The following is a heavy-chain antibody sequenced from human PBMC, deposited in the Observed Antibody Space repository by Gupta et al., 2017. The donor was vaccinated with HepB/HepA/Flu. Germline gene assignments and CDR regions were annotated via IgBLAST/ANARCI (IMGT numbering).Heavy chain of an antibody. D-gene: IGHD3-3*01. V-gene: IGHV3-23*04. Sequence: EVQLAESGGRVVQPGGSLRLSCAASGFSFSSYAMSWFRQAPGQGLEWVSTRTGSGETTHYADSARGRMTISRENSKNTLSLQVNSLRVEDTAVXFXAKDLSXSTRFWSGFYSDHWGQGTLVTVSA. CDR2: RTGSGETT. J-gene: IGHJ4*02. CDR1: GFSFSSYA. CDR3: AKDLSXSTRFWSGFYSDH.